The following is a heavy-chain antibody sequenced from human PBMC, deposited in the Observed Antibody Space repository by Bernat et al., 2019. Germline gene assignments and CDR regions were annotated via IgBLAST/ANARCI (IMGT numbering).Heavy chain of an antibody. J-gene: IGHJ3*02. CDR1: GYNFTTYW. Sequence: EMQLVQSGAEVKKPGESLKISCKGSGYNFTTYWIGWVRQMPGKGLEWMGIIYPGDSDTRYSPSLKGQVTISVDNSISIAYLQWSSLKASDTAIYYCARQGQMAGSVGDAFDIWGQGTMVTDSS. D-gene: IGHD6-19*01. CDR3: ARQGQMAGSVGDAFDI. V-gene: IGHV5-51*01. CDR2: IYPGDSDT.